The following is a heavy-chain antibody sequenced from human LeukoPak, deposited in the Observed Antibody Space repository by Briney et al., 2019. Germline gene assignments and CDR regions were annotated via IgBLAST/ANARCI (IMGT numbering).Heavy chain of an antibody. CDR1: GYTFISDD. D-gene: IGHD6-13*01. V-gene: IGHV1-8*01. J-gene: IGHJ4*02. Sequence: ASVKVSCKASGYTFISDDINWVRQATGQGPEWMGWMNPNSGNTGFAQKFQGRVTMARDTSISTAYMELSSLRSEDTAVYYCARGRNSRYNYWGQGTLVTVSS. CDR3: ARGRNSRYNY. CDR2: MNPNSGNT.